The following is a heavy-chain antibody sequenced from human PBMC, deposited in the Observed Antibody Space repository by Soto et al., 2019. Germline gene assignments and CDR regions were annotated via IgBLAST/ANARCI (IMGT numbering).Heavy chain of an antibody. CDR2: IYYSGST. CDR3: AIGSLEWDQFGVLLGAYFDY. J-gene: IGHJ4*02. Sequence: SETLSLTCTVSGGSISSGDYYWSWIRQPPGKGLEWIGYIYYSGSTYYNPSLKSRVTISVDTSKNQFSLKLSSVTAADTAVYYCAIGSLEWDQFGVLLGAYFDYWGQGTLVTVSS. V-gene: IGHV4-30-4*01. CDR1: GGSISSGDYY. D-gene: IGHD3-16*01.